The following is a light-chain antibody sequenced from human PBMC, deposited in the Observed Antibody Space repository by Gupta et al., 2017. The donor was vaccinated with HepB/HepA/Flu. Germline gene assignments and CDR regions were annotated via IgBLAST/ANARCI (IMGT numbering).Light chain of an antibody. CDR1: SSDVGGYKY. Sequence: QSALTQTRSVSGSPGHSVSIPCTGTSSDVGGYKYVSWYQQHPGKAPTLIIYDVSERPSGVPDRFSGSKSGNTASLTISGLQAEDEADYYCCSYVGRDVVVFGGGTNLTVL. V-gene: IGLV2-11*01. CDR3: CSYVGRDVVV. J-gene: IGLJ2*01. CDR2: DVS.